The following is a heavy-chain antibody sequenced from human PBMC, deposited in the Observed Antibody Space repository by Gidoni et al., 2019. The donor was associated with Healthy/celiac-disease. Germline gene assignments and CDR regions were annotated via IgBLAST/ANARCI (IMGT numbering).Heavy chain of an antibody. CDR3: ARDWAIVVVTAPDY. D-gene: IGHD2-21*02. J-gene: IGHJ4*02. CDR2: INAGNGNT. CDR1: GYTFTSYA. V-gene: IGHV1-3*01. Sequence: QVQLVQSGAEVKKPGASVKVSCKASGYTFTSYAMHWVRQAPGQRLEWMGWINAGNGNTKYSQKFQGRVTITRDTSASTAYMELSSLRSEDTAVYYCARDWAIVVVTAPDYWGQGTLVTVSS.